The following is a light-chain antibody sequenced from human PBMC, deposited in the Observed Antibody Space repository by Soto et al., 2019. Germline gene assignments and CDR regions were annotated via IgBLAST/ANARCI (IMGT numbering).Light chain of an antibody. J-gene: IGKJ4*01. CDR2: GAS. CDR3: QQYNKWPLT. V-gene: IGKV3-15*01. Sequence: EIVMTQSPATLSVSPGERATLSCRASESVSSNLAWYQQKRGQAPRLLIYGASTRATGIPARLSGSGSGTEFTLRISSLESEDSAVYYCQQYNKWPLTFGGGTKVEIK. CDR1: ESVSSN.